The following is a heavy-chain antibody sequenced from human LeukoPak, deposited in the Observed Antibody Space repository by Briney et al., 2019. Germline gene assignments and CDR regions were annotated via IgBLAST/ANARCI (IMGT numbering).Heavy chain of an antibody. D-gene: IGHD6-25*01. J-gene: IGHJ4*02. CDR2: INTYTGDG. V-gene: IGHV1-18*01. CDR1: GDTFTSNP. Sequence: ASVKVTCKGSGDTFTSNPYNWVRQAPGQGLEYMAWINTYTGDGVYAQKVQDRVTVTTDTSTSTAYMELMSLTSDDTAVYYCGSDEGGGFDYWGQGTLVTVSS. CDR3: GSDEGGGFDY.